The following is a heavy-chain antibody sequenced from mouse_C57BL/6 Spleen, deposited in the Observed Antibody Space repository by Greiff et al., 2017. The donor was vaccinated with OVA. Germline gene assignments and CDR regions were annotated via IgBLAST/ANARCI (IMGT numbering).Heavy chain of an antibody. CDR1: GYTFTSYW. D-gene: IGHD2-4*01. J-gene: IGHJ2*01. CDR3: ARGRNDSSFDY. V-gene: IGHV1-50*01. Sequence: QVQLQQPGAELVKPGASVKLSCKASGYTFTSYWMQWVKQRPGQGLEWIGEIDPSDSYTNYNQKFKGKATLTVDTSSSTAYMQLSSLTSADSAVYYCARGRNDSSFDYWGQGTTLTVSS. CDR2: IDPSDSYT.